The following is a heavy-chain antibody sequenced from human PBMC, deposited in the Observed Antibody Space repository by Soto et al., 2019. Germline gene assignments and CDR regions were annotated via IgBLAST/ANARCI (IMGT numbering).Heavy chain of an antibody. V-gene: IGHV3-21*01. D-gene: IGHD5-12*01. CDR3: VRDTARDSGYDYGGSPGGY. CDR1: GFTFSSYS. CDR2: ISSSSSYI. J-gene: IGHJ4*02. Sequence: EVQLVESGGGLVKPGGSLRLSCAASGFTFSSYSMNWVRQAPGKGLEWVSSISSSSSYIYYADSVKGRFTISRDNAKNSRYLQMNSLRAEDTAVYYCVRDTARDSGYDYGGSPGGYWGQGTLVTVSS.